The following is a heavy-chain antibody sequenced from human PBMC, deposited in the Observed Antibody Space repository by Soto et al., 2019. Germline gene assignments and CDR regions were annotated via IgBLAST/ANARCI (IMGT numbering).Heavy chain of an antibody. V-gene: IGHV5-51*01. CDR3: ASPAPGVVVTAPDAFDI. J-gene: IGHJ3*02. Sequence: PGESLKISCKGSGYSFTGYWIGWVRQMPGKGLEWMGIIYPGDSDTRYSPSFQGQVTISADKSISTAYLQWSSLKASDTAMYYCASPAPGVVVTAPDAFDIWGQGTMVTVSS. D-gene: IGHD2-21*02. CDR2: IYPGDSDT. CDR1: GYSFTGYW.